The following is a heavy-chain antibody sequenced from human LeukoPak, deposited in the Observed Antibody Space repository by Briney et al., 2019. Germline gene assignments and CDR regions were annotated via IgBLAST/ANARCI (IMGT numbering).Heavy chain of an antibody. J-gene: IGHJ4*02. V-gene: IGHV4-34*01. D-gene: IGHD3-3*01. Sequence: PSETLSLTCAVYGGSFSGYYWSWIRQPPGKGLEWIGESNHSGSTNYNPSLKSRVTISVDTSKNQFSLKLSSVTAADTAVYYCARLTSGFLEWLLLRYFDYWGQGTLVTVSS. CDR1: GGSFSGYY. CDR2: SNHSGST. CDR3: ARLTSGFLEWLLLRYFDY.